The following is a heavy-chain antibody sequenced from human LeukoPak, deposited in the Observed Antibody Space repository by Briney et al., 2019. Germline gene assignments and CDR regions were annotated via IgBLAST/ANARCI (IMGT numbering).Heavy chain of an antibody. Sequence: SQTLSLTCTVSGGSISSGSYYWSWIRQPAGKGLEWIGRIYTSGSTNYNPSLKSRVTISVDTSKNQFSLKLSSVTAADTAVYYCASTPTRSAFDIWGQGTMVTVSS. CDR2: IYTSGST. V-gene: IGHV4-61*02. CDR1: GGSISSGSYY. D-gene: IGHD1-26*01. CDR3: ASTPTRSAFDI. J-gene: IGHJ3*02.